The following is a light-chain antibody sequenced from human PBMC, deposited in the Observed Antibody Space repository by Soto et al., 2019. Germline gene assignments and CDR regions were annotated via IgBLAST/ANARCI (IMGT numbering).Light chain of an antibody. CDR3: QQYGSSPPFT. Sequence: EIVLTQSPGTLSLSPGERATLSCRASQSVSSSYLAWYQQKPGQAPRLRIYGASSRATGIPDRFSGSGSGTDFTLTISRLEPEDFAVYYCQQYGSSPPFTFGPGTKVDIK. CDR2: GAS. J-gene: IGKJ3*01. V-gene: IGKV3-20*01. CDR1: QSVSSSY.